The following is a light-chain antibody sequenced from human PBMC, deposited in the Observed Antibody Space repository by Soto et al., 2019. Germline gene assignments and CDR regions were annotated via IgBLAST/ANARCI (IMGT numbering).Light chain of an antibody. CDR1: SSDVGGYNY. J-gene: IGLJ3*02. CDR2: EVS. V-gene: IGLV2-14*01. Sequence: QSALTQPASVSGSPGQSITISCTGTSSDVGGYNYVSWYQEHPGKAPKLIIYEVSNRPRGVSNRFSGSRSGNTASLTITGLQAEDEADYYCSSYTSSGTRVFGGGTKLTVL. CDR3: SSYTSSGTRV.